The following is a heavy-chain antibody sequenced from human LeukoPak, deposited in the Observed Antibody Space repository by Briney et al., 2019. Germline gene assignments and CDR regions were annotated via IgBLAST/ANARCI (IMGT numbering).Heavy chain of an antibody. CDR1: GFTFSSYG. J-gene: IGHJ1*01. CDR3: ARDGPVYCSSTSCYNYFQH. D-gene: IGHD2-2*02. Sequence: GGSLRLSCAASGFTFSSYGMHWVRQAPGKGLEWVAFIRYDGSNKYYADSVKGRFTISRDNAKNSLYLQMNSLRTEDTAVYYCARDGPVYCSSTSCYNYFQHWGQGTLVTVSS. CDR2: IRYDGSNK. V-gene: IGHV3-30*02.